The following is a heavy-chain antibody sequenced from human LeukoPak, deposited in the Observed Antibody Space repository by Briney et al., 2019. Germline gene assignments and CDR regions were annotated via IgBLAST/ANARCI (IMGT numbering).Heavy chain of an antibody. V-gene: IGHV4-38-2*02. CDR2: IYHSGST. J-gene: IGHJ6*03. D-gene: IGHD2-2*01. Sequence: TSETLSLTCTVSGYSISSGYYWGWIRQPPGKGLEWIGSIYHSGSTYYNPSLKSRVTISVDTSKNQFSLKLSSVTAADTAVYYCASLVVPAAIGYYNYYYMDVWGKGTTVTASS. CDR1: GYSISSGYY. CDR3: ASLVVPAAIGYYNYYYMDV.